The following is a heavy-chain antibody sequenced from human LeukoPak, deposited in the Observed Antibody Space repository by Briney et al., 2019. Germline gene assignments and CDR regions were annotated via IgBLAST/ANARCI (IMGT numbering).Heavy chain of an antibody. V-gene: IGHV1-69*04. D-gene: IGHD3-10*01. J-gene: IGHJ6*02. Sequence: SVKVSCKASGGTFISYAISWVRQAPGQGLEWMGRIIPILGIANYAQKFQGRVTITADKSTSTAYMELSSLRSEDTAVYYCAAAVRGVIPYPYYYYGMDVWGQGTTVTVSS. CDR2: IIPILGIA. CDR1: GGTFISYA. CDR3: AAAVRGVIPYPYYYYGMDV.